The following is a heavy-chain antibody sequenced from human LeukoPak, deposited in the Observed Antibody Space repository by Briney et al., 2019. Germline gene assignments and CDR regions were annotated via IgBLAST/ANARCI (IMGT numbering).Heavy chain of an antibody. CDR1: GYTFTGYY. CDR3: ARDAVVVVPAAMGH. D-gene: IGHD2-2*01. J-gene: IGHJ4*02. CDR2: INPNSGGT. V-gene: IGHV1-2*02. Sequence: EASVKVSCEASGYTFTGYYMHWVRQAPGQGLEWMGWINPNSGGTNYAQKFQGRVTMTRDTSISTAYMELSRLRSDDTAVYYCARDAVVVVPAAMGHWGQGTLVTVSS.